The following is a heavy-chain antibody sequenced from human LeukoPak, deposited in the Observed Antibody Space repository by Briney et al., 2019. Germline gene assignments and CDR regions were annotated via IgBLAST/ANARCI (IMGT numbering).Heavy chain of an antibody. V-gene: IGHV4-59*08. CDR2: IYYSGST. J-gene: IGHJ4*02. CDR1: GGSISSYY. D-gene: IGHD6-19*01. CDR3: ARHIAVADNLDY. Sequence: PSETLSLTCTVSGGSISSYYWSWIRQPPGKGLEWIGYIYYSGSTNYNPSLKSRVTISVDTSKNQFSLKLSSVTAADTAVYYCARHIAVADNLDYWGQGTLVTVSS.